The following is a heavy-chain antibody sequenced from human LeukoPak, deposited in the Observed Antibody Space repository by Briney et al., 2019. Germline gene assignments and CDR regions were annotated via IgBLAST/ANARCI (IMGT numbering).Heavy chain of an antibody. V-gene: IGHV3-74*01. Sequence: PGGSLRLSCAASGFTFSSYWMHWVRQAPGKGLVWVSRIKSDGSTTTYANSVKGRFTISRDNAKNTLYLQMNSLRAEDTAVYYSARVVDTHFDNWGQGTLVTVSS. D-gene: IGHD5-18*01. CDR1: GFTFSSYW. J-gene: IGHJ4*02. CDR2: IKSDGSTT. CDR3: ARVVDTHFDN.